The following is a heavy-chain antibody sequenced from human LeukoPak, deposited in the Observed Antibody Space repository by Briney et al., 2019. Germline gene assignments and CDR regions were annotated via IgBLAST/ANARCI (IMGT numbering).Heavy chain of an antibody. Sequence: GGSLRLSCAASGFTVSSNYMSWVRQAPGKGLEWVSVIYSGGSTYYADSVKGRFTISRDNSKNTLYLQMNSLRAEDTAVYHCGLYYYGSGSYYGMDVWGQGTTVTVSS. V-gene: IGHV3-66*01. CDR3: GLYYYGSGSYYGMDV. CDR1: GFTVSSNY. J-gene: IGHJ6*02. CDR2: IYSGGST. D-gene: IGHD3-10*01.